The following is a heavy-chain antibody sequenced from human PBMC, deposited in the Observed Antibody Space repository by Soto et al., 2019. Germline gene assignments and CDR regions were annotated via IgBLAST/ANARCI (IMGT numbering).Heavy chain of an antibody. CDR3: PRRYCSSTSCYVNWFDP. Sequence: GGSLRLSXAASGFTFSSYGMHWVRQAPGKGLEWVAVIWYDGSNKYYADSVKGRFTISRDNSKNTLYLQMNSLRAEDTAVYYCPRRYCSSTSCYVNWFDPWGQGTLVTVSS. CDR1: GFTFSSYG. V-gene: IGHV3-33*01. J-gene: IGHJ5*02. D-gene: IGHD2-2*01. CDR2: IWYDGSNK.